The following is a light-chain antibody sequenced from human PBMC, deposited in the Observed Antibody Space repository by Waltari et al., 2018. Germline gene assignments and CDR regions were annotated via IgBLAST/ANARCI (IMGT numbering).Light chain of an antibody. CDR1: SSHIGAGYD. V-gene: IGLV1-40*01. J-gene: IGLJ3*02. CDR2: GNS. Sequence: QSVLTQPPSVSGAPGQRVTISCTGSSSHIGAGYDVHWYQQLPGTAPKLLIYGNSNRPSGVPDRCSGSKSGTPASLAITGLQAEDEADYYCQSYDSSLSGSVFGGGTKLTVL. CDR3: QSYDSSLSGSV.